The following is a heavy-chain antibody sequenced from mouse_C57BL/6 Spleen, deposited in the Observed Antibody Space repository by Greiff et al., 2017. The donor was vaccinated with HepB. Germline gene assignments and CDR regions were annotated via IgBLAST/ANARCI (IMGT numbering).Heavy chain of an antibody. CDR3: ARWGYAMDY. CDR1: GYSFTGYY. V-gene: IGHV1-42*01. Sequence: EVQLVESGPELVKPGASVKISCKASGYSFTGYYMNWVKQSPEKSLEWIGEINPSTGGTTYNQKFKAKATLTVDKSSSTAYMQLKSLTSEDSAVYYCARWGYAMDYWGQGTSVTVSS. J-gene: IGHJ4*01. CDR2: INPSTGGT.